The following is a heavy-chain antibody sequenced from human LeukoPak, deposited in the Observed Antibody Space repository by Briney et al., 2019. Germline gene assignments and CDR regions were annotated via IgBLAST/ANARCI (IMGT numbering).Heavy chain of an antibody. CDR1: GFTFSNYD. V-gene: IGHV3-13*04. CDR2: IGTAGDT. Sequence: GGSLRLSCAASGFTFSNYDMHWVRQAPGKGLGWVLAIGTAGDTYYQGSVRGRFTMSRENAKNSLYLQMNSLTAGDTAVYYCARGADTHFDYWGQGILVTVSS. J-gene: IGHJ4*02. D-gene: IGHD2-15*01. CDR3: ARGADTHFDY.